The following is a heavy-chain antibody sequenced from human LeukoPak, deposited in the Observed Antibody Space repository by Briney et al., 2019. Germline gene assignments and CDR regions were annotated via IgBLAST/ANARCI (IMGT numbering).Heavy chain of an antibody. V-gene: IGHV1-2*02. CDR2: ITPNSGGT. CDR1: GYTFTGYY. CDR3: ARRGHGDLDY. D-gene: IGHD4-17*01. J-gene: IGHJ4*02. Sequence: GASVKVSCKASGYTFTGYYLHWVRQAPGQGLEWMGWITPNSGGTSYAQKFQGRVTMTRDASISTAYMELSRLTSDDTAVYYCARRGHGDLDYWGQGTLVTVSS.